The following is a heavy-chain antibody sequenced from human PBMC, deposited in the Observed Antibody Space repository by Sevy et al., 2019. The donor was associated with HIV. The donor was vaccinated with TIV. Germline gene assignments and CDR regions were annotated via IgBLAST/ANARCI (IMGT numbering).Heavy chain of an antibody. Sequence: GGSLRLSCAASGFTVSSNYMSWVRQAPGKGLEWVSVIYSGGSTYYADSVKDRFTISRDNSKNTLYLQMNSLRAEDTAVYYCARVRGTDEYSSSPSSGAAFDIWGQGTMVTVSS. CDR3: ARVRGTDEYSSSPSSGAAFDI. D-gene: IGHD6-6*01. CDR2: IYSGGST. CDR1: GFTVSSNY. J-gene: IGHJ3*02. V-gene: IGHV3-53*01.